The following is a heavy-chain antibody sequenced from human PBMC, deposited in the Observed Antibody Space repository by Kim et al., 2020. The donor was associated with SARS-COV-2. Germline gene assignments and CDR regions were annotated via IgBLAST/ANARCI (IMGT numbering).Heavy chain of an antibody. Sequence: GGSLRLSCAASGFTFSSYSMNWVRQAPGKGLEWVSSISSSSSYIYYADSLKGRFTISRDNAKNSLYLQMNSLRVEDTAVYYCARVKVDSEGEEVPPVPSFDFWGQGTLVTVSS. D-gene: IGHD5-12*01. CDR1: GFTFSSYS. CDR3: ARVKVDSEGEEVPPVPSFDF. CDR2: ISSSSSYI. V-gene: IGHV3-21*01. J-gene: IGHJ4*02.